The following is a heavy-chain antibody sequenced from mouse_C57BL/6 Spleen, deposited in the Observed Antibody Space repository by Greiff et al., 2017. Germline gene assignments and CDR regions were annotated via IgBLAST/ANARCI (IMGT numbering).Heavy chain of an antibody. Sequence: VQLQQPGAELVRPGSSVKLSCKASGYTFTSYWMDWVKQRPGQGLEWIGNIYPSDSETHYNQKFKDKATLTVDKSSSTAYMQLSSLTSEDSAVYYCARYPPCGSSRYFDVWGTGTTVTVSS. CDR3: ARYPPCGSSRYFDV. J-gene: IGHJ1*03. V-gene: IGHV1-61*01. CDR2: IYPSDSET. CDR1: GYTFTSYW. D-gene: IGHD1-1*01.